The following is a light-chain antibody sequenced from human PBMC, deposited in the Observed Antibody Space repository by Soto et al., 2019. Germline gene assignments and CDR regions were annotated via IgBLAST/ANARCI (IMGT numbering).Light chain of an antibody. CDR3: QQSYKTAHS. Sequence: DIQMTQSPSSLSASVGDRVTSTCRASQGVSTYLIWYQQRQGRAPKLLIYAAYNLLGGVPSRFSGSGSGTNFTLTISSLQPEDCATYYCQQSYKTAHSFGEATKLE. J-gene: IGKJ2*03. V-gene: IGKV1-39*01. CDR2: AAY. CDR1: QGVSTY.